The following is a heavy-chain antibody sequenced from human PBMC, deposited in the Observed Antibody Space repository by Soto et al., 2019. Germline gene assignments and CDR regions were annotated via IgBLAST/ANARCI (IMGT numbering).Heavy chain of an antibody. V-gene: IGHV1-3*05. CDR1: GYTFTNYA. D-gene: IGHD3-16*02. J-gene: IGHJ5*02. CDR3: ARGFPLGFDP. CDR2: INAGNGNT. Sequence: QVQLVQSGDEEKKPGASVKVSCKASGYTFTNYAIQWVRQAPGQRLEWMGWINAGNGNTKYSQKFQGRVTITRDTSASTADMELSSLRSEDTAVYYCARGFPLGFDPWGQGTLVTVSS.